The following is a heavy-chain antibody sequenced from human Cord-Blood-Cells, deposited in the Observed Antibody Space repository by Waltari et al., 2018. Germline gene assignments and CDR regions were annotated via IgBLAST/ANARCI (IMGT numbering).Heavy chain of an antibody. CDR1: GFSLSTSGVG. V-gene: IGHV2-5*01. Sequence: QITLKESGPTLVKPTQTLTLTCTFSGFSLSTSGVGVGWIRQPPGKALEWLALIYWNDDKRYSPSLKSRLTITKDTSKNQVVLTMTNMDPVDTATYYCAHATTSYYYYYMDVWGKGTTVTVSS. CDR2: IYWNDDK. D-gene: IGHD1-26*01. CDR3: AHATTSYYYYYMDV. J-gene: IGHJ6*03.